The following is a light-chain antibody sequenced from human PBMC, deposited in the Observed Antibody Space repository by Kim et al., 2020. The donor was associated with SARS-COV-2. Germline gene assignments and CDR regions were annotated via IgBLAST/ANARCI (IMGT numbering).Light chain of an antibody. CDR2: EVS. CDR3: CSYAGSSTFVV. V-gene: IGLV2-23*02. Sequence: QSITISCTGTSSDVGNYNLVSWYRKRTGKAPKLIIFEVSKRPSGVSDRFSGSKSGDTASLTISGLQAEDEGDYYCCSYAGSSTFVVFGGGTQLTVL. CDR1: SSDVGNYNL. J-gene: IGLJ2*01.